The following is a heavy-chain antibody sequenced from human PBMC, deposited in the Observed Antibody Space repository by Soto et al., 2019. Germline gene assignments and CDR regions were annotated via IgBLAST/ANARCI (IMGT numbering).Heavy chain of an antibody. J-gene: IGHJ5*02. V-gene: IGHV1-18*01. CDR1: GYTSTSYG. CDR2: ISGFNDDT. Sequence: QVQLVQSGAEMKNPGASVKVSCKASGYTSTSYGISWVRQAPGQGLEWMGWISGFNDDTNHAQKLQGRVTMTKDTSTSTAYMELRSLKSDDTAVYYCARSGSYYPARNWFGPWGQGTLVTVSS. D-gene: IGHD3-10*01. CDR3: ARSGSYYPARNWFGP.